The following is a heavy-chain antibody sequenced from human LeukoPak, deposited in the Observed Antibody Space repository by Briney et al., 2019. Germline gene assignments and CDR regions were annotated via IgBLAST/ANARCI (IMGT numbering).Heavy chain of an antibody. Sequence: SETLSLTCTVSGGSISSHYWSWIRQPPGEGLEWIGCIYYSGSTNYNPSLKSRVTISVDTSKNQFSLKLSSVTAADTAVYYCARVRYYYMDVWGKGTTVTVSS. CDR1: GGSISSHY. CDR3: ARVRYYYMDV. CDR2: IYYSGST. D-gene: IGHD3-10*01. J-gene: IGHJ6*03. V-gene: IGHV4-59*11.